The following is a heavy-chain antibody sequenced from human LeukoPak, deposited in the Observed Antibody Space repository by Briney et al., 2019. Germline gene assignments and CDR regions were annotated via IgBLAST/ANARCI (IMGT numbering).Heavy chain of an antibody. J-gene: IGHJ4*02. CDR1: GFTFSIYW. V-gene: IGHV3-7*04. CDR2: IKQDGSEK. D-gene: IGHD3-22*01. CDR3: ARVVVSKGLFDY. Sequence: PGGSLRLSCAASGFTFSIYWMSWVRQAPGKGLEWVANIKQDGSEKYYVDSVKGRFTISRDNAKNSLYLQMNSLRAEDTAVYYCARVVVSKGLFDYWGQGTLVTVSS.